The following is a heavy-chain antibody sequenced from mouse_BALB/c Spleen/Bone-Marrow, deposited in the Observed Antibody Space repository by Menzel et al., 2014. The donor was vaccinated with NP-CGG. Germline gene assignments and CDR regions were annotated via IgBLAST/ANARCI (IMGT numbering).Heavy chain of an antibody. CDR2: IYPGNSDT. J-gene: IGHJ4*01. V-gene: IGHV1-5*01. CDR1: GYTFTSYW. D-gene: IGHD2-1*01. Sequence: EVQLQQSGTVLARPGASVKMSCKASGYTFTSYWMHWVKQRPGQGLEWIGAIYPGNSDTSYNQKFKGKAKLTAVTSTSTAYMQLRSLTSEDSAVYYCARRGNYGAMDYWGQGTSVTVSS. CDR3: ARRGNYGAMDY.